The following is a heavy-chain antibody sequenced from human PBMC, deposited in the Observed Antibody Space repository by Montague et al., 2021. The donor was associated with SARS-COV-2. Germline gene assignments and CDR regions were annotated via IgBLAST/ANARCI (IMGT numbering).Heavy chain of an antibody. CDR1: GFTFSSYD. CDR3: ARGRYYGSGSYYNDH. Sequence: SLRLSCAASGFTFSSYDMHWVRQATGKGLEWVSAIGTAGGTYYPGSVMXRFTISRENAKNSLYLQMNSLRAGDTAIYYCARGRYYGSGSYYNDHWGQGTLVTVSS. J-gene: IGHJ5*02. V-gene: IGHV3-13*04. CDR2: IGTAGGT. D-gene: IGHD3-10*01.